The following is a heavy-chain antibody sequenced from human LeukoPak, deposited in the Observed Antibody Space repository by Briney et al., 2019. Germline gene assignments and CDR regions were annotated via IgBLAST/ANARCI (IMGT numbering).Heavy chain of an antibody. J-gene: IGHJ4*02. CDR1: GGSISSYY. V-gene: IGHV4-59*01. Sequence: PSETLPLTCTVSGGSISSYYWSWIRQPPGKGLEWIGYMSYSGSTYYSPSLRSRVTISIDTSKNQFSLRVSSVTAADTAVYYCARSPGGNQPFDYWGQGTLVTVSS. CDR3: ARSPGGNQPFDY. CDR2: MSYSGST. D-gene: IGHD2-15*01.